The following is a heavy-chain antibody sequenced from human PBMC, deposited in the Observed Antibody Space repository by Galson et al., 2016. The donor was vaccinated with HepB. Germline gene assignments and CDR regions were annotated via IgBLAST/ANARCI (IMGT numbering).Heavy chain of an antibody. Sequence: SLRLSCAASGFIFGTYGMHWVRQAPGKGLEWVAVIWMDSTNAYYGDSVKSRFTISRDNSKNTLYLQMNSLRAEDSAVYYCARADWRSGSQLHYFYYGLDVWGQGTTVTVSS. CDR2: IWMDSTNA. CDR3: ARADWRSGSQLHYFYYGLDV. V-gene: IGHV3-33*01. CDR1: GFIFGTYG. D-gene: IGHD3-10*01. J-gene: IGHJ6*02.